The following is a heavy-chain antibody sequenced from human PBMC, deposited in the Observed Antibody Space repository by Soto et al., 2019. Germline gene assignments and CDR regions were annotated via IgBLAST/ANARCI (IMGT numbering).Heavy chain of an antibody. CDR2: ISGSGGST. D-gene: IGHD3-16*02. CDR3: AKKTDYDYLWGSYRFPYFDY. Sequence: GESLKISCAASGFTFSSYAMSWVRQAPGKGLEWVSAISGSGGSTYYADSVKGRFTISRDNSKNTLYLQMNSLRAEDTAVYYCAKKTDYDYLWGSYRFPYFDYWGQGTLVTVSS. J-gene: IGHJ4*02. V-gene: IGHV3-23*01. CDR1: GFTFSSYA.